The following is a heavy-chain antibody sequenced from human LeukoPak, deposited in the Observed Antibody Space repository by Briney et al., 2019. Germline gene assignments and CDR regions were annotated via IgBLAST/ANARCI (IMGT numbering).Heavy chain of an antibody. CDR3: ATQRWLQLYGDQYYFDY. J-gene: IGHJ4*02. CDR1: GYTLTELS. V-gene: IGHV1-24*01. Sequence: GTSVKVSCKVSGYTLTELSMHWVRPAPGKGLEWMGGFDPEDGETIYAQKFQGRVTMTEDTSTDTAYMELSSLRSEDTAVYYCATQRWLQLYGDQYYFDYWGQGTLVTVSS. D-gene: IGHD5-24*01. CDR2: FDPEDGET.